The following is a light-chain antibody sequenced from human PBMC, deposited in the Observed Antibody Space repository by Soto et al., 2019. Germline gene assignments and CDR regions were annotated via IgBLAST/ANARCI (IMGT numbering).Light chain of an antibody. J-gene: IGKJ3*01. Sequence: DIQMTQSPSSLSASVGDRINISCRASQDIGSRLAWYQQKAGKAPKILIYAAASLYSGVPSRFSATFSGTHFTLTISSLQPEDFATYFCQQGYSFAFTFGPGTKV. CDR2: AAA. CDR1: QDIGSR. V-gene: IGKV1-12*01. CDR3: QQGYSFAFT.